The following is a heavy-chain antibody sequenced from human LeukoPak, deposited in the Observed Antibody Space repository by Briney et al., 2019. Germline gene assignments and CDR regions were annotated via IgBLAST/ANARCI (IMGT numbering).Heavy chain of an antibody. CDR1: GYTFTSYD. CDR2: MNPNSGNT. CDR3: ARAVEGYCSSTGCPYYYYYYMDV. D-gene: IGHD2-2*01. Sequence: ASVKVSCKASGYTFTSYDINWVRQATGQGLEWMGWMNPNSGNTGYAQKFQGRVTITRNTSISTAYMELGSLRSEDTAVYYCARAVEGYCSSTGCPYYYYYYMDVWGKGTTVTVSS. V-gene: IGHV1-8*03. J-gene: IGHJ6*03.